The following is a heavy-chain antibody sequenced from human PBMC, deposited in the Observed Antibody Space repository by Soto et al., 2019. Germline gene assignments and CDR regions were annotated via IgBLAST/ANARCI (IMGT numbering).Heavy chain of an antibody. D-gene: IGHD6-13*01. J-gene: IGHJ6*02. CDR2: IIPIFGTA. CDR3: ARPGVAAENETYYYYGMDV. V-gene: IGHV1-69*13. CDR1: GGTFSSYA. Sequence: SVKVSCKASGGTFSSYAISWVRQAPGQGLEWMGGIIPIFGTANYAQKFQGRVTITADESTSTAYMELSSLRSEDTAVYYCARPGVAAENETYYYYGMDVWGQGTTVTVSS.